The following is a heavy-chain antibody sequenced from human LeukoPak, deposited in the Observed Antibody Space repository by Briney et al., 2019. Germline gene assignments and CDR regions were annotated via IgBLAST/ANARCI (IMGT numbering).Heavy chain of an antibody. CDR1: GYTFTSYY. CDR3: ARVVTRWELWGGFDY. Sequence: ASVKVSCNASGYTFTSYYMHWVRQAPGQGLEWMGIINPSGGSTSYAQKFQGRVTMTRDTSTSTVYMELSSLRSEDTAVYYCARVVTRWELWGGFDYWGQGTLVTVSS. D-gene: IGHD1-26*01. CDR2: INPSGGST. J-gene: IGHJ4*02. V-gene: IGHV1-46*01.